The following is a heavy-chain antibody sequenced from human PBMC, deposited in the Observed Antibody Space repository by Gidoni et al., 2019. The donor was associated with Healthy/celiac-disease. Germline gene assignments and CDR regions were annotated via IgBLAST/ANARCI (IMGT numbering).Heavy chain of an antibody. V-gene: IGHV1-2*02. CDR2: INPNSGGT. D-gene: IGHD5-12*01. J-gene: IGHJ4*02. Sequence: QVQLVQSGAEVKKPGASVKVSCKASGYTFTGYYMHWVRQAPGQGLEWMGWINPNSGGTNDAQKFQGRVTMTRDTSISTAYMELSRLRSDDTAVYYCARDTEMATHFDYWGQGTLVTVSS. CDR1: GYTFTGYY. CDR3: ARDTEMATHFDY.